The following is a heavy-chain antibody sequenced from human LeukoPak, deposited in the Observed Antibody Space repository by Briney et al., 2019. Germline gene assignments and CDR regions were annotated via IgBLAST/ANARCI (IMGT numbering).Heavy chain of an antibody. D-gene: IGHD3-10*01. V-gene: IGHV3-23*01. Sequence: GGSLRLSCAGSGFAFCTYAMSWGRQAPGVGLEWGSSISANGQATYYADSVEGRFTISRDNSKSTLYLQLNSLRAQDTATYYCARDPYNTILYRLAHWGQGTLVTVSS. CDR2: ISANGQAT. J-gene: IGHJ4*02. CDR3: ARDPYNTILYRLAH. CDR1: GFAFCTYA.